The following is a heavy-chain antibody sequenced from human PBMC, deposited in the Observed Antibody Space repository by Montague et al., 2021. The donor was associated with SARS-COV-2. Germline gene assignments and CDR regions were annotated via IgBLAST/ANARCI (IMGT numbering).Heavy chain of an antibody. CDR2: IYPSGGIFDSGRT. Sequence: SETLSLTCSVSGGSISGYFWSWIRQPAGKGLEWIGRIYPSGGIFDSGRTNYHPSLKSRVTVSIDTSRNQFSLSLNSVTAADTAVYFCARDSDFSSRHESEDYMDDGGQGILVAVSS. CDR3: ARDSDFSSRHESEDYMDD. J-gene: IGHJ4*02. CDR1: GGSISGYF. V-gene: IGHV4-4*07. D-gene: IGHD6-13*01.